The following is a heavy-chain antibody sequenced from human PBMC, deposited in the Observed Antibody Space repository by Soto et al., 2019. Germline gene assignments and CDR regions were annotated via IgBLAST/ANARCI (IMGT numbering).Heavy chain of an antibody. CDR2: IRSKAYGGTT. V-gene: IGHV3-49*03. Sequence: LSCTASGFTFGDYAMSWFRQAPGKGLEWVGFIRSKAYGGTTEYAASVKGRFTISRDDSKSIAYLQMNSLKTEDTAVYYCTRDRYSSSGYYFDYWGQGTLVTVSS. D-gene: IGHD6-6*01. CDR1: GFTFGDYA. J-gene: IGHJ4*02. CDR3: TRDRYSSSGYYFDY.